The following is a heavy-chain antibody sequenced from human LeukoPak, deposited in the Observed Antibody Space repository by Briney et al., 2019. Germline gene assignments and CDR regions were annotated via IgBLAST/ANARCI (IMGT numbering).Heavy chain of an antibody. J-gene: IGHJ6*03. CDR2: ISWSSGSI. V-gene: IGHV3-9*01. CDR3: AKDLLTKDTATLAGYMDV. CDR1: GFTFDDYA. Sequence: GGSLRLSCAASGFTFDDYAIHWVRQAPGKGLEWVSGISWSSGSIGYADSVKGRFTISRDNAKNSLYLQMNSLRAEDTALYYCAKDLLTKDTATLAGYMDVWGKGTTVTISS. D-gene: IGHD5-18*01.